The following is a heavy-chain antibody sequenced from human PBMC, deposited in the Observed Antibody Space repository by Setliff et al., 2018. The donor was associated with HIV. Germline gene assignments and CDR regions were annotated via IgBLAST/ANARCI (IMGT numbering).Heavy chain of an antibody. V-gene: IGHV4-34*01. CDR3: ARVIVMVTAGLPRPYYMDV. CDR1: GGSFSGYH. Sequence: PSETLSLTCGVSGGSFSGYHLTWIRQPPGKGLEWIGEITHTGSTNYNPSLKSRVTISADTSKKHFSLKLSSVTAADTAMYYCARVIVMVTAGLPRPYYMDVWGKGTTVTVSS. CDR2: ITHTGST. D-gene: IGHD2-21*02. J-gene: IGHJ6*03.